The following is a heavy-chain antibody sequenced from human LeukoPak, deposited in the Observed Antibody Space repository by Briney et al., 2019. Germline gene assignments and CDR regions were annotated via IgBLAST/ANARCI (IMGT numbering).Heavy chain of an antibody. D-gene: IGHD5-18*01. CDR2: ISGSGGST. J-gene: IGHJ4*02. CDR3: AKDSGYSYGTPWYYFDY. Sequence: GGSLILSCAASGFTFSSYAMSWVRQAPGKGLEWVSAISGSGGSTYYADSVKGRFTISRDNSKNTLYLQMNSLRAEDTAVYYCAKDSGYSYGTPWYYFDYWGQGTLVTVSS. CDR1: GFTFSSYA. V-gene: IGHV3-23*01.